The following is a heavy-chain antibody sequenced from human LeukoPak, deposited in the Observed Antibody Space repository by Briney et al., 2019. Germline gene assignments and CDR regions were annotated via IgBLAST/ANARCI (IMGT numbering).Heavy chain of an antibody. CDR3: ARGRGGSYDY. J-gene: IGHJ4*02. D-gene: IGHD1-26*01. CDR2: ISTSGDST. CDR1: GFTFSNYA. Sequence: GESLRLSCAASGFTFSNYAMTWVRQAPGKGPEWVSSISTSGDSTAYAASVKGRFTISRDNSKNTLCLQLNSLRADDMAVYYCARGRGGSYDYWGQGTLVTVSS. V-gene: IGHV3-23*01.